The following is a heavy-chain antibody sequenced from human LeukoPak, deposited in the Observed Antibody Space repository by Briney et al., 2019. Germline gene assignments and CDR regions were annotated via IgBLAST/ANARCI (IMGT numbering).Heavy chain of an antibody. CDR3: ARETSLAGFASGLGFNY. Sequence: SETLSLTCTVSGGAISGWYWSWIRQPPGKGLEWIGYIYGSGYTNYNPSLKSRVTMSIDTSKNHFSLKLTSVTAADTATYYCARETSLAGFASGLGFNYWGQGILVTVSS. CDR1: GGAISGWY. D-gene: IGHD6-19*01. J-gene: IGHJ4*02. V-gene: IGHV4-59*01. CDR2: IYGSGYT.